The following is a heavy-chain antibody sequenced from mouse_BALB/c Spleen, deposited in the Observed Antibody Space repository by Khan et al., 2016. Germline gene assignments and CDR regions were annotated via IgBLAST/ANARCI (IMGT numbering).Heavy chain of an antibody. Sequence: EVELVESGGGLVQPGGSLKLSCATSGFTFSDYYMYWVRQTPEKRLEWVAYISNGGDNTYYHDTVKGRFTISRDNAKNTLYLQMSRLTSEDTAMYSCARHLGNYGRPWYFDVWGAGTTVTVAS. V-gene: IGHV5-12*02. CDR2: ISNGGDNT. CDR1: GFTFSDYY. J-gene: IGHJ1*01. D-gene: IGHD1-1*01. CDR3: ARHLGNYGRPWYFDV.